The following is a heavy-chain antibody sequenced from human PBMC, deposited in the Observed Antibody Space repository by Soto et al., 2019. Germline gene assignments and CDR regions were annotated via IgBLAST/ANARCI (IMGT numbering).Heavy chain of an antibody. CDR1: GFTFSSYA. CDR3: VKDSHNWNFGGFDP. Sequence: GGSLRLSCAASGFTFSSYAMHWVRQAPGKGLEWVSGISWNSGSTGYADSVKGRFTISRDNAKNSLYLQMNSLRAEDTALYYCVKDSHNWNFGGFDPWGQGILVTVSS. CDR2: ISWNSGST. J-gene: IGHJ5*02. D-gene: IGHD1-7*01. V-gene: IGHV3-9*01.